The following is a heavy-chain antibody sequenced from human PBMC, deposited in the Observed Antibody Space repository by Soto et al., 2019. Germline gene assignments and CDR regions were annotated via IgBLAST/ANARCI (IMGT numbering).Heavy chain of an antibody. D-gene: IGHD2-15*01. V-gene: IGHV4-39*01. CDR1: VGSSSSSSYY. Sequence: ETLSLTGTVYVGSSSSSSYYWGWILQPLGKGLEWIGSIYYSGSTYYNPSLKSRVTISVDTSKNQFSLKLSSVTAADTAVYYCARLILRWYHHSYFDYWGQGTLVTVSS. CDR2: IYYSGST. J-gene: IGHJ4*02. CDR3: ARLILRWYHHSYFDY.